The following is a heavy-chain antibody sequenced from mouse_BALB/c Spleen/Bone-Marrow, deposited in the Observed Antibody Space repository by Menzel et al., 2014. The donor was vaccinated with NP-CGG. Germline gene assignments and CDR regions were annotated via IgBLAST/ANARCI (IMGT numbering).Heavy chain of an antibody. CDR3: ARNHFGSNSLGY. Sequence: VQLQQSGPELEKPGASVKISCKASGYSFTGYNMNWVKQSDGRSLEWIGNIDPYYGGTSYNQKFRGKATLTVDKPSSTAYMQLTSLTSEDSAVYYCARNHFGSNSLGYWGQGTLVTVSA. J-gene: IGHJ3*01. CDR1: GYSFTGYN. V-gene: IGHV1S135*01. D-gene: IGHD1-1*01. CDR2: IDPYYGGT.